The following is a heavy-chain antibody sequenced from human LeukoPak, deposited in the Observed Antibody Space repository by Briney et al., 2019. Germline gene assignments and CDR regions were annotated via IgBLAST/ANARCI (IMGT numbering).Heavy chain of an antibody. Sequence: GPVKVSCKASGYTFTSYDINWVRQATGQGLEWMGWMNPNSGNTGYAQKFQGRVTMTRNTSISTAYMELSSLRSEDTAVYYCAREGWFGELSPSDYWGQGTLVTVSS. V-gene: IGHV1-8*01. CDR2: MNPNSGNT. CDR1: GYTFTSYD. J-gene: IGHJ4*02. CDR3: AREGWFGELSPSDY. D-gene: IGHD3-10*01.